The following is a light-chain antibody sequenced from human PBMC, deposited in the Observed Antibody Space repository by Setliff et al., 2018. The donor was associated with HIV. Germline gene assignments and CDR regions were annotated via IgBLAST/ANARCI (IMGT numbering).Light chain of an antibody. Sequence: LAQPASVSGSPGQSITISCIGTSSDVGGYDFVSWYQQRPGKAPKLIIFDVSERPSGVSHRFSASKSGNTASLTISGLQTEDEANYFCASYRSPATYVFGIGTKVTVL. CDR2: DVS. V-gene: IGLV2-14*03. J-gene: IGLJ1*01. CDR1: SSDVGGYDF. CDR3: ASYRSPATYV.